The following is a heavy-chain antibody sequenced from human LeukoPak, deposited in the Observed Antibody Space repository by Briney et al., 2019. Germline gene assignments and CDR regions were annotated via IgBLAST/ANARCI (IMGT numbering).Heavy chain of an antibody. CDR1: GFTFDDYA. D-gene: IGHD3-22*01. CDR3: AKTGSMIVVVTGGFDI. Sequence: GGSLRLSCAASGFTFDDYAMHWVRQAPGKGLEWVSAISWNSGSIGYADSVKGRFTISRDNAKNSLYLQMNSLRAEDTALYYCAKTGSMIVVVTGGFDIWGQGTMVTVSS. J-gene: IGHJ3*02. V-gene: IGHV3-9*01. CDR2: ISWNSGSI.